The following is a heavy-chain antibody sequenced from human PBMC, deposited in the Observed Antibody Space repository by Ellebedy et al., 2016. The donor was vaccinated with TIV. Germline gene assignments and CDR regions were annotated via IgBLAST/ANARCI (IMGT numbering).Heavy chain of an antibody. V-gene: IGHV3-49*03. CDR3: ARAYHSGFDF. Sequence: GESLKISCRGSGFTFGDHAMSWFRQAPGKGLEWVGFIRTKAFGVTTEYATSVKGRYTISRDDSKSIAYLQMNSLNAEDTALYYCARAYHSGFDFWGQGTLVTVSS. D-gene: IGHD3-10*01. CDR1: GFTFGDHA. CDR2: IRTKAFGVTT. J-gene: IGHJ4*02.